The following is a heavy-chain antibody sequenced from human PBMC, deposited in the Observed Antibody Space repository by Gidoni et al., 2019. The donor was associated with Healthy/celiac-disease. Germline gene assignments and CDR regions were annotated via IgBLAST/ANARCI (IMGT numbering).Heavy chain of an antibody. Sequence: EVQLVESGGGLVKPGGSLRLSCAASGSTFSSYSMNWVRQAPGKGLEWVSSISSSSSYIYYADSVKGRFTISRDNAKNSLYLQMNSLRAEDTAVYYCARDYSDSSGYYYCDYWGQGTLVTVSS. V-gene: IGHV3-21*01. J-gene: IGHJ4*02. CDR1: GSTFSSYS. D-gene: IGHD3-22*01. CDR3: ARDYSDSSGYYYCDY. CDR2: ISSSSSYI.